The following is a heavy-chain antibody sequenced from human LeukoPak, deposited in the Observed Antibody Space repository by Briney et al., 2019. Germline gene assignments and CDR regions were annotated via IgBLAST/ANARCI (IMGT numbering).Heavy chain of an antibody. V-gene: IGHV3-23*01. CDR3: AKGPTYYYDSSGYFDY. J-gene: IGHJ4*02. CDR1: GFTFSSYA. D-gene: IGHD3-22*01. CDR2: VSGSGGST. Sequence: GGSLRLSCAGTGFTFSSYAMSWVRQAPGKGLEWVSFVSGSGGSTYYADSVKGRFTISKDNSKNTLYLQMNSLRAEDTAIYYCAKGPTYYYDSSGYFDYWGQGTLVTVSS.